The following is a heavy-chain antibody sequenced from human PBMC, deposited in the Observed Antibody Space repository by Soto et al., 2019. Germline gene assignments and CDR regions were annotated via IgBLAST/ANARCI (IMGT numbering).Heavy chain of an antibody. CDR1: GYTFTSYG. CDR2: ISAYNGST. CDR3: ARDGSHYDILTGYPNWFDP. V-gene: IGHV1-18*04. D-gene: IGHD3-9*01. Sequence: ASVKVSCKASGYTFTSYGISWVRQAPGQGLEWMGWISAYNGSTNYAQKLQGRVTMTTDTSTSTAYMELRSLRSDDPAVYYCARDGSHYDILTGYPNWFDPWGQGTLVTVSS. J-gene: IGHJ5*02.